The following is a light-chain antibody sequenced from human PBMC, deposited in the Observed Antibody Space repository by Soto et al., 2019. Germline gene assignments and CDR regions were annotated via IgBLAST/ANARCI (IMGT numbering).Light chain of an antibody. CDR1: QSITTY. Sequence: DIQMTQSPSSVSASVGDRVTITYRASQSITTYLNWYRQKPWKAPKLLIYAASTLQSGVPSRFSGSGSGTDFTLTISSLQPEDVATYYCQKYNSAPRTFGPGTKVDIK. V-gene: IGKV1-27*01. J-gene: IGKJ3*01. CDR2: AAS. CDR3: QKYNSAPRT.